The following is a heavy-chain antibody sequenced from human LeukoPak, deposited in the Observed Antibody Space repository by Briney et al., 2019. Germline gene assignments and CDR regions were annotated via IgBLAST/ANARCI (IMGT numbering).Heavy chain of an antibody. J-gene: IGHJ4*02. Sequence: ASVKVSCKASGYTFTGYYMHWLRQAPGQGLDWMGRINPNSGGTNYAQKFQGRVTMTRDTSISTAYMELSRLRADDTAVYYCARDVSVAGPTLFDYWGQGTLVTVSS. D-gene: IGHD6-19*01. V-gene: IGHV1-2*06. CDR2: INPNSGGT. CDR1: GYTFTGYY. CDR3: ARDVSVAGPTLFDY.